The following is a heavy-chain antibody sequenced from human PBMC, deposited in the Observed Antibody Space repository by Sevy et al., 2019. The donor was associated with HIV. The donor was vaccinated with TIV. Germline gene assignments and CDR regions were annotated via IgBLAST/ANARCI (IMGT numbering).Heavy chain of an antibody. CDR2: ISDSGFS. CDR3: ARGGGRTDWGMDV. Sequence: SETLSLTCTVSGGSTSTYYWNWVRQPPGKGLEWIGYISDSGFSNDNPSLRSRVTISIDTSKNQFSLRLTSVSAADTAVYYCARGGGRTDWGMDVWGPWTTVTVSS. V-gene: IGHV4-59*01. J-gene: IGHJ6*02. D-gene: IGHD1-1*01. CDR1: GGSTSTYY.